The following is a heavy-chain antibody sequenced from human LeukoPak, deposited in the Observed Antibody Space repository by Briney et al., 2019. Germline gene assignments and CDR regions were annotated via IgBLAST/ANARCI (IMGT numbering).Heavy chain of an antibody. V-gene: IGHV3-48*04. CDR2: ITRSSTTI. D-gene: IGHD1-26*01. CDR1: GFTFTTYG. CDR3: VRDRGTYRPIDY. Sequence: GGSLRLSCAASGFTFTTYGMHWVRQAPGKGLEWVSYITRSSTTIYYTDSVKGRFTISRDNAQNSLYLQMNSLRAEDTAIYYCVRDRGTYRPIDYWGQGTLVTVSS. J-gene: IGHJ4*02.